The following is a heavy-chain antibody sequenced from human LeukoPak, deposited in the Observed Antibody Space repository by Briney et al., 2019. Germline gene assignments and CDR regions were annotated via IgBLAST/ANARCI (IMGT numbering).Heavy chain of an antibody. D-gene: IGHD2-2*01. Sequence: SETLSLTCTVSGGSLRSYYWSWVRQPPGKGLEWIGYIYYSGSTNYNPSLKSRVTISVDTSKNQFSLKLSSVTAADTAVYYCARLGRTSYWYFDLWGRGTLVTVSS. CDR2: IYYSGST. V-gene: IGHV4-59*08. CDR1: GGSLRSYY. J-gene: IGHJ2*01. CDR3: ARLGRTSYWYFDL.